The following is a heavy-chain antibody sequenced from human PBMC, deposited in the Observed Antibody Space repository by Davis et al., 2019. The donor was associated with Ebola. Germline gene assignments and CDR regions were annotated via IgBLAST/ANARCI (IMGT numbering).Heavy chain of an antibody. D-gene: IGHD3-22*01. V-gene: IGHV1-18*01. CDR3: ATAKFQQYDSSGYYLYYFDY. J-gene: IGHJ4*02. CDR2: ISAYNGNT. CDR1: GYTFTSHG. Sequence: ASVKVSCKASGYTFTSHGISWVRQAPGQGLEWMGWISAYNGNTNYAQKLQGRVTMTEDTSTDTAYMELSSLRSEDTAVYYCATAKFQQYDSSGYYLYYFDYWGQGTLVTVSS.